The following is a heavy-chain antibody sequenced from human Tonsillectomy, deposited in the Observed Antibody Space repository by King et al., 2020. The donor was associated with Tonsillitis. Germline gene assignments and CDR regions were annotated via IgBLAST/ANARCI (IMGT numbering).Heavy chain of an antibody. CDR2: INTNTGNP. CDR3: ARGRTVWPNYFDS. D-gene: IGHD5/OR15-5a*01. J-gene: IGHJ4*02. V-gene: IGHV7-4-1*02. Sequence: VQLVESGSELKKPGASVKVSCKTSGYTFTGYTMTWVRQAPGQGLEWMGWINTNTGNPTYAQGFTGRFVFSLDTSVSTAYLKISSLKAEDTAVYYCARGRTVWPNYFDSWGQGTLVTVSS. CDR1: GYTFTGYT.